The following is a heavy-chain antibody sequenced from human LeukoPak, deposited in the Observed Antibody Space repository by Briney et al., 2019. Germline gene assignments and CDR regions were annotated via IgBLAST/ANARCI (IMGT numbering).Heavy chain of an antibody. D-gene: IGHD3-10*01. Sequence: GESLKISCKGSGYSFTSYCISWVRQMPGKGLEWMGRLDPSDSYTNYSPSFQGHVTISADKSISTAYLQWSSLKASDTAMYYCARRVGASYYYGSGSYNYWGQGTLVTVSS. CDR2: LDPSDSYT. V-gene: IGHV5-10-1*01. J-gene: IGHJ4*02. CDR3: ARRVGASYYYGSGSYNY. CDR1: GYSFTSYC.